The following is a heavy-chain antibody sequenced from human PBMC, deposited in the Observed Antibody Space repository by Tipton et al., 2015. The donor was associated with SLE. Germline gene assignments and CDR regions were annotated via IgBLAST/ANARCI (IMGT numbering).Heavy chain of an antibody. J-gene: IGHJ1*01. CDR2: ISSSSNYI. CDR3: ARGPLSQGEGYFQH. Sequence: SLRLSCAASGFTFRSYTMNWVRQAPGKGLDWVSSISSSSNYIYCADSVKGRFTISRDNAKNSLYLQMNNLRAEDTAVYYCARGPLSQGEGYFQHWGQGTLVTVSS. CDR1: GFTFRSYT. V-gene: IGHV3-21*01.